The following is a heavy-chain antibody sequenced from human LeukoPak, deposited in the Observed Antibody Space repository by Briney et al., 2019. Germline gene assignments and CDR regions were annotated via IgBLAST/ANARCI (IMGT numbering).Heavy chain of an antibody. CDR1: GYTFTSYD. D-gene: IGHD6-19*01. Sequence: ASVKVSCKASGYTFTSYDINWVRQAPGQGLEWMGWMNPNSGNTDYAQKFQGRVTMTRNTSITTAYMELSSLRSEDTAVYYCATRPRSGYSIDYWGQGTLVTVSS. V-gene: IGHV1-8*01. CDR2: MNPNSGNT. CDR3: ATRPRSGYSIDY. J-gene: IGHJ4*02.